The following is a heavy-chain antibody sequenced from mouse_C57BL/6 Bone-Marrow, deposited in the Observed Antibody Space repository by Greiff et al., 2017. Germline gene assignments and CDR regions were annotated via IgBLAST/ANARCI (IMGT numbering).Heavy chain of an antibody. CDR2: ISSGGDYI. J-gene: IGHJ2*01. Sequence: EVMLVESGEGLVKPGGSLKLSCAASGFTFSSYAMSWVRQTPEKRLEWVAYISSGGDYIYYADTVKGRFTISRDNARNTLYLQVSSLKSEDTAMYYCTTNWDGVDYWGQGTTLTVSS. V-gene: IGHV5-9-1*02. CDR1: GFTFSSYA. CDR3: TTNWDGVDY. D-gene: IGHD4-1*01.